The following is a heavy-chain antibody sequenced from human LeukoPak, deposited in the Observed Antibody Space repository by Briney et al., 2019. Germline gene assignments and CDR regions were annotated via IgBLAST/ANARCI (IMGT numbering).Heavy chain of an antibody. CDR1: GYTFTGYY. V-gene: IGHV1-2*02. CDR2: INPNGGGT. J-gene: IGHJ4*02. Sequence: ASVKVSCKASGYTFTGYYIHWVRQAPGQGLEWMGWINPNGGGTNYAQKFQGRVTMTRDTSVSTAYMELSRLISDDTAVYYCARGTVVESLDYWGQGTLVTVSS. D-gene: IGHD6-6*01. CDR3: ARGTVVESLDY.